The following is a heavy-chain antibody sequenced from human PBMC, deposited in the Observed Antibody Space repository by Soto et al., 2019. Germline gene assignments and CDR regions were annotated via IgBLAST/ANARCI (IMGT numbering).Heavy chain of an antibody. D-gene: IGHD3-3*01. CDR1: GGSISSSNW. V-gene: IGHV4-4*02. CDR3: ARDRGNYDFWSGDYYYYGMDV. CDR2: IYHSGST. Sequence: LETLSLTCAVSGGSISSSNWWSWVRQPPGKGLEWIGEIYHSGSTNYNPSLKSRVTISVDKSKNQFSLKLSSVTAADTAVYYCARDRGNYDFWSGDYYYYGMDVWGQGTTVTVSS. J-gene: IGHJ6*02.